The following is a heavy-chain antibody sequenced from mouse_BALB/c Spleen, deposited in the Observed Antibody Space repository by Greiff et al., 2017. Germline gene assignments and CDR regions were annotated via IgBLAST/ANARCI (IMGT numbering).Heavy chain of an antibody. CDR3: ATPLWDFYAMDY. Sequence: QVQLQQSGAELVRPGSSVKISCKASGYAFSSYWMNWVKQRPGQGLEWIGQIYPGDGDTNYNGKFKGKATLTADKSSSTAYMQLSSLTSEDSAVYFCATPLWDFYAMDYWGQGTSVTVSS. CDR2: IYPGDGDT. CDR1: GYAFSSYW. D-gene: IGHD4-1*01. J-gene: IGHJ4*01. V-gene: IGHV1-80*01.